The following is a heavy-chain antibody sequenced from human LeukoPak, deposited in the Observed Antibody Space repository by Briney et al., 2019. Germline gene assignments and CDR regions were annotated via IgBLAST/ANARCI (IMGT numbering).Heavy chain of an antibody. Sequence: PSETLSLTCTVSGGSISSSSYYWGWIRQPPGKGLEWIGSIYYSGNTYYNPSLKSRVTISVDTSKNQFSLRLSSVTAADTAVYYCARVAHDLYPYYFDYWGQGTLVTVSS. D-gene: IGHD5/OR15-5a*01. CDR2: IYYSGNT. CDR1: GGSISSSSYY. CDR3: ARVAHDLYPYYFDY. J-gene: IGHJ4*02. V-gene: IGHV4-39*07.